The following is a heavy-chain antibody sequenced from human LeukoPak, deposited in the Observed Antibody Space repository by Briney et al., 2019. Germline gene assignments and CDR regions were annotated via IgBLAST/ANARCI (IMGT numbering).Heavy chain of an antibody. V-gene: IGHV1-46*01. Sequence: ASVRVSCKASGYTFTSYYMHWVRQAPGQGLEWMGIINPSGGSTSYAQKFQGRVTMTRDTSTSTVYMELSSLRSEDTAVYYCASSPPGGSGSYYDDYWGQGTLVTVSS. CDR2: INPSGGST. CDR3: ASSPPGGSGSYYDDY. CDR1: GYTFTSYY. D-gene: IGHD3-10*01. J-gene: IGHJ4*02.